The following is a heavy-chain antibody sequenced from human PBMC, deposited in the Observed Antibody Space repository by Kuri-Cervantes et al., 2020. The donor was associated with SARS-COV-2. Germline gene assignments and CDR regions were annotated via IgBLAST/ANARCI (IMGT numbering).Heavy chain of an antibody. CDR2: INHSGST. D-gene: IGHD6-19*01. CDR3: ASSGWDLTFDY. Sequence: ESLKISCAVYGGSFSGYYWSWIRQPPGKGLEWIGEINHSGSTNYNPSLKSRVTVSVDTSKNQFSLKLSSVTAADTAVYYCASSGWDLTFDYWGQGTLVTVSS. CDR1: GGSFSGYY. J-gene: IGHJ4*02. V-gene: IGHV4-34*01.